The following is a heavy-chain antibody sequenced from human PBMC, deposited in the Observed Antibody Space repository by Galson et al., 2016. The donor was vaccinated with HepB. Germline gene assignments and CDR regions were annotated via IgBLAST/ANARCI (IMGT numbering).Heavy chain of an antibody. CDR1: GFTFSTYD. CDR2: ISYGGSKI. Sequence: SLRLSCAASGFTFSTYDMHWVRQAPGKGLEWVAVISYGGSKIYYADSVKGRFSISRDNSKNTLYLQMNSLRAEDTAVYYCAKDSHSSGWNYWGQGTLVTVSS. V-gene: IGHV3-30*18. J-gene: IGHJ4*02. CDR3: AKDSHSSGWNY. D-gene: IGHD6-19*01.